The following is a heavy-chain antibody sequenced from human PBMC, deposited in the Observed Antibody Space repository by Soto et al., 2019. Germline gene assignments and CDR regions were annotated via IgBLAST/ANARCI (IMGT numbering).Heavy chain of an antibody. D-gene: IGHD1-26*01. CDR2: INTANGDT. V-gene: IGHV1-18*01. CDR1: GYTFIYQN. J-gene: IGHJ1*01. CDR3: ASDITGATGDD. Sequence: ASVKVSCKASGYTFIYQNIFWVRQAPGQGLEWMGWINTANGDTSYAQKFQGRVTMTADASTSTAYVELRSLRYDDTALYYCASDITGATGDDWGQGTLVTVSS.